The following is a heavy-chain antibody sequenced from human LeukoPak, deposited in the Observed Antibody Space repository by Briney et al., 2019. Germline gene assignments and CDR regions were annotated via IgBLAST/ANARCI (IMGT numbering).Heavy chain of an antibody. Sequence: PGGSLRLSCAASGFTFGTYAMSWVRQAPGKGLEWVSGISGSGGSTYYADPVKGRFTISRDNSKNTLYLQMNSLRAEDTAVYYCAKDQDYDSSGYYYAFFDYWGQGTLVTVSS. CDR1: GFTFGTYA. J-gene: IGHJ4*02. D-gene: IGHD3-22*01. CDR2: ISGSGGST. CDR3: AKDQDYDSSGYYYAFFDY. V-gene: IGHV3-23*01.